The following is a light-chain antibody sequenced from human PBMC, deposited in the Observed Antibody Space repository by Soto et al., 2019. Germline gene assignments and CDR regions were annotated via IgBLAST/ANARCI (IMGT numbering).Light chain of an antibody. Sequence: QSVLTQPPSVSGAPGQRVTISCTGSSSNIGAGYDVHWYQQLPGTAPKLLIYGNNNRPLGVPDRFSGSKSGTSASLAITGLQSEYEADYYCQSCDSSLSGSHVVFGGGTKLTVL. CDR3: QSCDSSLSGSHVV. J-gene: IGLJ2*01. V-gene: IGLV1-40*01. CDR1: SSNIGAGYD. CDR2: GNN.